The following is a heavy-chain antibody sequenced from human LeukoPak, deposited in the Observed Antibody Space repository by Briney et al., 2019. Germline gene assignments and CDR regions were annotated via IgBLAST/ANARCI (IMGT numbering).Heavy chain of an antibody. CDR1: GFTFSSNY. CDR2: IYSGGST. CDR3: ARDGSSGWYRQYYFDY. Sequence: GGSLRLSCAASGFTFSSNYMSWVRQAPGKGLEWVSVIYSGGSTYYADSVKGRFTISRDNSKNTLYLQMNSLRAEDTAVYYCARDGSSGWYRQYYFDYWGQGTLVTVSS. D-gene: IGHD6-19*01. V-gene: IGHV3-66*01. J-gene: IGHJ4*02.